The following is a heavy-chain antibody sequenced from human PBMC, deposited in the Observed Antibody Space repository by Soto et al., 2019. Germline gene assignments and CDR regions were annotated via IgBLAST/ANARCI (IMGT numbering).Heavy chain of an antibody. CDR1: GFTFSSYA. J-gene: IGHJ4*02. CDR2: ISGSGGST. CDR3: ANSWALVGATGYFDY. Sequence: PGGSLRLSCAASGFTFSSYAMSLVRQAPGKGLEWVSAISGSGGSTYYADSVKGRFTISRDNSKNTLYLQMNSLRAEDTAVYYCANSWALVGATGYFDYWGQGTLVPVSS. D-gene: IGHD1-26*01. V-gene: IGHV3-23*01.